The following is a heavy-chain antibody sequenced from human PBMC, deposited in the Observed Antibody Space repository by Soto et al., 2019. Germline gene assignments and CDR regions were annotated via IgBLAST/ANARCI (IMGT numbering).Heavy chain of an antibody. CDR2: INHSGST. V-gene: IGHV4-34*01. CDR1: GGSFSGYY. D-gene: IGHD3-10*01. CDR3: ARGGKYYYGSGRPYY. J-gene: IGHJ4*02. Sequence: QVQLQQWGAGLLKPSETLSLTCAVYGGSFSGYYWSWIRQPPGKGLEWIGEINHSGSTNYNPFLKSRVTISVDTSKNQFSLKLSSVTAADTAVYYCARGGKYYYGSGRPYYWGQGTLVTVSS.